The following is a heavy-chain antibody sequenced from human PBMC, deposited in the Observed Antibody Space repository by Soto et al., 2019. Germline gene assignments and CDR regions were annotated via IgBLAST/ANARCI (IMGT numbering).Heavy chain of an antibody. Sequence: PGGSLRLSCAASGFTFSGYEMNWVCQAPGKGLEWISHISTIDDTIYYADSVKGRFTISSDNAKNLLYLQMNSLRAEDTAVYYCARSSGSYRPFDSWGQGTLVTVSS. CDR3: ARSSGSYRPFDS. CDR2: ISTIDDTI. D-gene: IGHD3-22*01. V-gene: IGHV3-48*03. J-gene: IGHJ4*02. CDR1: GFTFSGYE.